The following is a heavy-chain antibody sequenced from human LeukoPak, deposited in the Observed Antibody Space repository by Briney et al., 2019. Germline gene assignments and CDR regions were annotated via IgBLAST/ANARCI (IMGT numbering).Heavy chain of an antibody. V-gene: IGHV3-21*01. CDR3: ARHWGDRYYYYYMDV. CDR2: ISSSSSYI. CDR1: GFTFSSYS. D-gene: IGHD7-27*01. J-gene: IGHJ6*03. Sequence: TGGSLRLSCAASGFTFSSYSMNWVRQAPGKGLEWVSSISSSSSYIYYADSVKGRFTISRDNAKNSLYLQMNSLRAEDTAVYYCARHWGDRYYYYYMDVWGKGTTVTVSS.